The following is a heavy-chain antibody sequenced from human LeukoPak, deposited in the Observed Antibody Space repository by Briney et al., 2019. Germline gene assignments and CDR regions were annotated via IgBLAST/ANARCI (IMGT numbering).Heavy chain of an antibody. Sequence: PSETLSLTCTVSGGSIRSGDYSWNWIRQHPGKGLEWIGYLYYSGSTYYNPSLTSRVTMSVDTSKNQFSLKLSSVTAADTAIYYCARDHTETSSLNFRNYYYYGMDFWGQGTTVIVSS. V-gene: IGHV4-31*03. CDR3: ARDHTETSSLNFRNYYYYGMDF. D-gene: IGHD4-4*01. CDR1: GGSIRSGDYS. CDR2: LYYSGST. J-gene: IGHJ6*02.